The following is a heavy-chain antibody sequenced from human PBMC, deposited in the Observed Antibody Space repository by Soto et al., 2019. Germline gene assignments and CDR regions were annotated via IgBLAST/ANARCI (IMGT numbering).Heavy chain of an antibody. J-gene: IGHJ5*02. CDR3: ARNLGSEDVTGASPGMVRAFDP. CDR2: TIPICGTA. V-gene: IGHV1-69*01. CDR1: GGTFSSYA. D-gene: IGHD3-10*01. Sequence: QVQLVQSGAEVKKPGSSVKVSCKAAGGTFSSYAISWVRQAPGQGLEWMGGTIPICGTANYAQEFQGRVTVNADDSTSTAYMERSSLRSEDTAVYYCARNLGSEDVTGASPGMVRAFDPWGQGSVVTVSS.